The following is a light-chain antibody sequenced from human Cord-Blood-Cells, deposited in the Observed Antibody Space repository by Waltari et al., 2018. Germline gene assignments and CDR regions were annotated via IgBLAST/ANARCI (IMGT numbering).Light chain of an antibody. CDR2: EGS. J-gene: IGLJ3*02. CDR1: SSDVGRYNL. Sequence: QSALTQPASVSGSPGQSITISCTGTSSDVGRYNLVFWYQQHPGKAPKLMIYEGSKRPSGVSNRFSGSKSGNTASLTLSGLQAEDEADYYCCSYAGSSTWVFGGGTKLTVL. CDR3: CSYAGSSTWV. V-gene: IGLV2-23*01.